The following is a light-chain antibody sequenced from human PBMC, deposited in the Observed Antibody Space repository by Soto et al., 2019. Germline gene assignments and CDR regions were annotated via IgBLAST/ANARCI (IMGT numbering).Light chain of an antibody. Sequence: QSALTQPASVSGSPGQSITISCTGTSSDVGGYNYVSWYQQHPGKAPKLMIYEVSNRPSGVSNRFSGSKSGNTASLTISGLQAEXEADYYCSSYTSSSTLGVVFGGGTKLTVL. CDR3: SSYTSSSTLGVV. V-gene: IGLV2-14*01. CDR2: EVS. J-gene: IGLJ2*01. CDR1: SSDVGGYNY.